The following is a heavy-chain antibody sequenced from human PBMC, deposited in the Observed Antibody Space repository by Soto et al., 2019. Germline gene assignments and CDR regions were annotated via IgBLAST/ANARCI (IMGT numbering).Heavy chain of an antibody. CDR3: ARDTPPTDY. Sequence: QVQLVQSGAEVKKPGASVKVSGKTSGYTFTSYHISWVRQAPGQGLEWRGWISAYNNNTNYAQKFQGRVTMTTDTFTSTAYMELRSLRSDDTAVYYCARDTPPTDYWGQGTLVTVSS. CDR1: GYTFTSYH. V-gene: IGHV1-18*01. CDR2: ISAYNNNT. J-gene: IGHJ4*02.